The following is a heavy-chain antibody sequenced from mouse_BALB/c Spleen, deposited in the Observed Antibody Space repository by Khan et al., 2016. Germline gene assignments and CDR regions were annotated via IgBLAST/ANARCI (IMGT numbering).Heavy chain of an antibody. J-gene: IGHJ4*01. CDR3: ARGRQRRFYGMNY. CDR1: GYTFTTAG. V-gene: IGHV9-4*02. D-gene: IGHD3-2*01. CDR2: INTHSGVP. Sequence: QMQLVQSGPELKKPGETVRISCKASGYTFTTAGMQWVQKMPGKGLKWIGWINTHSGVPKYAEDCKGRFAFALADSASTAYWQISNRKNEETATSFCARGRQRRFYGMNYWGQGTSVTGSA.